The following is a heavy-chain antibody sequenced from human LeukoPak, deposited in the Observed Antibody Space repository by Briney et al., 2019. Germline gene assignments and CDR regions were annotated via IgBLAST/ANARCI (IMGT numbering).Heavy chain of an antibody. CDR2: IYYSGST. J-gene: IGHJ5*02. Sequence: SETLSLTCTVSGGSISSSSYYWGLIRQPPGKGLEWIGSIYYSGSTYYNPSLKSRVTISVDTSKNQFSLKLSSVTAADTAVYYYSGPSSSWYSWFDPWGQGTLVTVSS. CDR3: SGPSSSWYSWFDP. D-gene: IGHD6-13*01. CDR1: GGSISSSSYY. V-gene: IGHV4-39*01.